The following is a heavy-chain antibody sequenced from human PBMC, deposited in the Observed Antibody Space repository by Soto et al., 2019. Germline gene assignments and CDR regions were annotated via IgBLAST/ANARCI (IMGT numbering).Heavy chain of an antibody. Sequence: SETLSLTCAVYGGSFSGYYWSWIRQPPGKGLEWIGEINHSGSTNYNPSLKSRVTISVDTSKNQFSLKLSSVTAADTAVYYCARALVYAILFWFDPWGQGTLVIVSS. D-gene: IGHD2-8*01. CDR3: ARALVYAILFWFDP. CDR2: INHSGST. CDR1: GGSFSGYY. J-gene: IGHJ5*02. V-gene: IGHV4-34*01.